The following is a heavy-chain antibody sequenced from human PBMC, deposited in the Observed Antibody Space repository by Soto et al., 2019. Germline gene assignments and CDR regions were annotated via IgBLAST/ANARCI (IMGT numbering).Heavy chain of an antibody. V-gene: IGHV1-46*01. Sequence: ASVKVSCKASGYTFTSYYMHWVRQAPGQGLERMGIINPSGGDTSYAQKFQGGVSMTRDTFTSTVYMELSSLRSEVTALYYCARDFGRGKAMESLDYWGQGTLVTVSS. J-gene: IGHJ4*02. CDR1: GYTFTSYY. D-gene: IGHD5-18*01. CDR2: INPSGGDT. CDR3: ARDFGRGKAMESLDY.